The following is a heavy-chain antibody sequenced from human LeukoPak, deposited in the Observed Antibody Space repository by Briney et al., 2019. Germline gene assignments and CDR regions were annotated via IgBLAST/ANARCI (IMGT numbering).Heavy chain of an antibody. CDR1: GFTFSSYG. CDR2: ISYDRSNK. J-gene: IGHJ3*02. D-gene: IGHD2-2*01. CDR3: AKGVVPAAVLRFDAFDI. Sequence: GGSLRLSRAASGFTFSSYGMRWVRQAPGKGLEWVASISYDRSNKYYADSVEGRFTISRDNSKNTLYLQMNSLRAEDAAVYYCAKGVVPAAVLRFDAFDIWGQGTMVTVSS. V-gene: IGHV3-30*18.